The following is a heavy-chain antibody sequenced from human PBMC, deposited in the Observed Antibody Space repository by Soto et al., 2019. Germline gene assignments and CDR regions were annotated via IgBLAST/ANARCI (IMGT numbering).Heavy chain of an antibody. J-gene: IGHJ6*03. CDR3: ARSVPDWNSVYYYYYMDV. V-gene: IGHV6-1*01. Sequence: SQTLSLTCAISGDSVSSNSAAWNWIRQSPSRGLEWLGRTYYRSKWYNDYAVSVKSRITINPDTSKNPFSLKLNSVTPEDTAVYYCARSVPDWNSVYYYYYMDVWGKGTTVTVSS. D-gene: IGHD1-7*01. CDR1: GDSVSSNSAA. CDR2: TYYRSKWYN.